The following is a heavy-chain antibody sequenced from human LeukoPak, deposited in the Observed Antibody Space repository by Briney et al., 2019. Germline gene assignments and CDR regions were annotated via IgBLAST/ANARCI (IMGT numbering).Heavy chain of an antibody. J-gene: IGHJ3*02. Sequence: GGSLRLSCAASGFTFDDYAMHWVRQAPGKGLEWVSGISWNSGSIGYADSVKGRFTISRDNAKNSLYLQMNSLRAKDTALYYCAKGSYYDSSGYYLDAFDIWGQGTMVTVSS. D-gene: IGHD3-22*01. CDR2: ISWNSGSI. CDR1: GFTFDDYA. CDR3: AKGSYYDSSGYYLDAFDI. V-gene: IGHV3-9*01.